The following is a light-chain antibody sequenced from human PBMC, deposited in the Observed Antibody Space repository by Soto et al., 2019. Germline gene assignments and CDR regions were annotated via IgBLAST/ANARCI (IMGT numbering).Light chain of an antibody. Sequence: SYELTQPPSVSLAPGETASIACGGDNIGRKSVHWYQQKPGQAPVVVMYYDRDRPSGIPERFSGSNSGNTATLTISWVEAGDDADYYCQVYDSSSDHFVFGTGTKVTVL. J-gene: IGLJ1*01. CDR3: QVYDSSSDHFV. V-gene: IGLV3-21*04. CDR1: NIGRKS. CDR2: YDR.